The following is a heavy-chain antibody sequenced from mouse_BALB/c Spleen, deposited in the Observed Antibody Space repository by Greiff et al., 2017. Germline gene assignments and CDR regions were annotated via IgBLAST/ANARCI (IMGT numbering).Heavy chain of an antibody. D-gene: IGHD2-4*01. J-gene: IGHJ4*01. CDR2: IWAGGST. CDR1: GFSLTSYG. V-gene: IGHV2-9*02. Sequence: VHLVESGPGLVAPSQSLSITCTVSGFSLTSYGVHWVRQPPGKGLEWLGVIWAGGSTNYNSALMSRLSISKDNSKSQVFLKMNSLQTDDTAMYYCARDGGDYEPRHAMDYWGQGTSVTVSS. CDR3: ARDGGDYEPRHAMDY.